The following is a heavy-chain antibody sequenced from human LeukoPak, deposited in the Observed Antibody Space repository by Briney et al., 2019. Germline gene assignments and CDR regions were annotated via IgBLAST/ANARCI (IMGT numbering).Heavy chain of an antibody. D-gene: IGHD1-26*01. Sequence: SESLSLTCPVSGGSLSSSSYYWGWIRHPPGKGLEWIGSIYYSGSTYYNPSLKSRVTISIDTSKNQFSLKLSSVTAADTAVYYCARESAYSDGIVGASDWFDPWGQGTLVTVSS. CDR1: GGSLSSSSYY. CDR2: IYYSGST. V-gene: IGHV4-39*07. CDR3: ARESAYSDGIVGASDWFDP. J-gene: IGHJ5*02.